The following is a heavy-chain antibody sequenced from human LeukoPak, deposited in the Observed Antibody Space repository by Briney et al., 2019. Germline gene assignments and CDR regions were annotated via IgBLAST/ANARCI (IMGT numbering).Heavy chain of an antibody. J-gene: IGHJ4*02. D-gene: IGHD3-10*01. CDR2: IYHSGST. CDR3: ARGQYGSGSRFDY. CDR1: GYSISSGYF. V-gene: IGHV4-38-2*02. Sequence: SETLSLTCIVSGYSISSGYFWGWIRQPPGKGLEWIGSIYHSGSTSYNPSLKSRLTISVDTSKNQFSLKLSSVTAADSAVYYCARGQYGSGSRFDYWGQGTLVTVSS.